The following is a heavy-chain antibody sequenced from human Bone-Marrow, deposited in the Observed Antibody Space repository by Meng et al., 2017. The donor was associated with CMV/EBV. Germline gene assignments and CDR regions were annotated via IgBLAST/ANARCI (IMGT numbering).Heavy chain of an antibody. CDR1: GFTFNNFA. CDR2: IKSKTDGGTT. Sequence: GESLKISCAASGFTFNNFAMSWVRQAPGKGLEWVGRIKSKTDGGTTDYAAPVKGRFTISRDDSKNTLYLQMNSLKTEDTAVYYCTTEGEGYWGQGTLVTVSS. J-gene: IGHJ4*02. CDR3: TTEGEGY. V-gene: IGHV3-15*01. D-gene: IGHD2-21*01.